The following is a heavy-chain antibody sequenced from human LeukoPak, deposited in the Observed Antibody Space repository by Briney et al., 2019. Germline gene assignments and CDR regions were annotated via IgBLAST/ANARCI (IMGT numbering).Heavy chain of an antibody. CDR2: INPNSGGT. J-gene: IGHJ4*02. D-gene: IGHD5-12*01. Sequence: ASVKVSCKASGYTFTGYYMHWVRQAPGQGLEWMGWINPNSGGTNYAQKFQGRVTMTRDTSISTAYMELSRLRSDDTAVYYCARESTPYGGYAYYFDYWGQGTLVTVSS. CDR1: GYTFTGYY. CDR3: ARESTPYGGYAYYFDY. V-gene: IGHV1-2*02.